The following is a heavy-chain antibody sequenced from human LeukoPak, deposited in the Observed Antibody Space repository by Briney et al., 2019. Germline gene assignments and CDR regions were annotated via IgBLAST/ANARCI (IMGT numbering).Heavy chain of an antibody. V-gene: IGHV3-74*01. CDR2: INSDGSST. D-gene: IGHD2-21*02. J-gene: IGHJ4*02. CDR3: ARSEGPGGDNVFF. CDR1: GFTFSSYW. Sequence: PGGSLRLSCGASGFTFSSYWMHWVRQAPGKGLVWVSRINSDGSSTSYADSVKGRFTISRDNAKNTLYLQMNSLRAEDTAVYYCARSEGPGGDNVFFWGQGTLVTVSS.